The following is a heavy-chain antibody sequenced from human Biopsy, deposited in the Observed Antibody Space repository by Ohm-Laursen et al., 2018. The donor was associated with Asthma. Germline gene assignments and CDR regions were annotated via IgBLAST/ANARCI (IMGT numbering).Heavy chain of an antibody. V-gene: IGHV3-30*03. CDR2: ISHDGNKR. CDR1: GFTFRTYA. J-gene: IGHJ4*02. D-gene: IGHD2-15*01. Sequence: SLRLSCAASGFTFRTYAMHWVRQPPGKGLEWVALISHDGNKRYSADSAKGRFTISRDNGKNSLYLQMNSLRAEDTAVYYCARDVDLRSVYWGQGTLVTVSS. CDR3: ARDVDLRSVY.